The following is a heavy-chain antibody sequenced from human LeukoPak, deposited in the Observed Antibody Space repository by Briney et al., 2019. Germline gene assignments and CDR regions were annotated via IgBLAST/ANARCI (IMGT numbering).Heavy chain of an antibody. CDR1: GFTFSSYA. D-gene: IGHD3-10*01. CDR3: ARDIRGSGNYGWFDP. Sequence: PGESLRLSCVASGFTFSSYAMSWVRQAPGKGLEWVAAISDSGGITYYVDSVRGRFTISRDNSKNTLYLQMNSLRAEDPGIYSCARDIRGSGNYGWFDPWGQGTLVTVSS. V-gene: IGHV3-23*01. J-gene: IGHJ5*02. CDR2: ISDSGGIT.